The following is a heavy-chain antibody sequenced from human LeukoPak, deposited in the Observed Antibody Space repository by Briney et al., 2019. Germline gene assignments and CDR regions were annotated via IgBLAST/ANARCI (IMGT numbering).Heavy chain of an antibody. CDR2: IHSGGST. CDR1: GFTFSSYG. D-gene: IGHD3-22*01. Sequence: GGSLRLSCAASGFTFSSYGMTWVRQAPGKGLECVSIIHSGGSTDYADSVKGRFTISRDNSKNTLYLQMNSLRAEDTAVYFCAAKWLLRRYWGQGTLVTVSS. J-gene: IGHJ4*02. CDR3: AAKWLLRRY. V-gene: IGHV3-66*01.